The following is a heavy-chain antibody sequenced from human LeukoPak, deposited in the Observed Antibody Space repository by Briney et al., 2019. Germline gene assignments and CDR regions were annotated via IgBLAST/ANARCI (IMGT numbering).Heavy chain of an antibody. CDR2: ISSSSSFI. CDR3: ARGVVAAAGQFDY. Sequence: PGGSLRLSCAASGFTFSSYAMHWVRQAPGKGLEWVSSISSSSSFIYYADSLKGRFTISRDKAKNSLYLQMNSLRAEDTAVYCCARGVVAAAGQFDYWGQGTLVTVSS. D-gene: IGHD6-13*01. CDR1: GFTFSSYA. J-gene: IGHJ4*02. V-gene: IGHV3-21*01.